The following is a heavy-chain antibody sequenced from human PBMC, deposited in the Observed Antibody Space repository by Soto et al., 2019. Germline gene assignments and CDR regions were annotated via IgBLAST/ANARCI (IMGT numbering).Heavy chain of an antibody. J-gene: IGHJ4*02. CDR3: VRQHSGSLDY. CDR1: GLSVSNNY. D-gene: IGHD1-26*01. CDR2: IYGGGST. Sequence: GGSLRLSCAVSGLSVSNNYMTWVRQAPGKGPEWVSVIYGGGSTFYADSVQGRFTISRDTSQNTLYLQMNSLRVEDTAVYFCVRQHSGSLDYWGQGTLVTVSS. V-gene: IGHV3-53*01.